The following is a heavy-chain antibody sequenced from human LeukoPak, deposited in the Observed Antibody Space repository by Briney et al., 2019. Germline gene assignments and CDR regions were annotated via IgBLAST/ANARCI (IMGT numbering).Heavy chain of an antibody. J-gene: IGHJ4*02. CDR3: ARVRYCSSTSCTKAYFDS. CDR1: GFTFSNYY. CDR2: IDDDGSDT. D-gene: IGHD2-2*01. Sequence: GGSLRLSCAVSGFTFSNYYMHWVRQAPGKGLMWVSRIDDDGSDTTYADSVKGRFTISRDNAKNTLYLQMNSLRVEDTAVYYCARVRYCSSTSCTKAYFDSWGQGTLVTVSS. V-gene: IGHV3-74*01.